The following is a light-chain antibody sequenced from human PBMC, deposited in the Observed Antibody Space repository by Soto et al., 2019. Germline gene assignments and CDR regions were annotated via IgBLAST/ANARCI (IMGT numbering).Light chain of an antibody. V-gene: IGLV2-8*01. CDR2: EVS. CDR3: SSYAGSNTVA. CDR1: SSDVGGYYS. J-gene: IGLJ2*01. Sequence: QSALTQPPSASGSPGQSVTISGTGTSSDVGGYYSVSWYQQHPGKAPKLMIYEVSKRPSGVPDRFSGSKSANTASLTVSGLQAEDEADYYCSSYAGSNTVAFGGGTKLTVL.